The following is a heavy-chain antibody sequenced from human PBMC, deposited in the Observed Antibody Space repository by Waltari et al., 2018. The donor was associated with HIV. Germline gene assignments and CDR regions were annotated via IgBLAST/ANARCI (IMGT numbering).Heavy chain of an antibody. CDR2: ISSSSSYI. Sequence: EVQLVESGGGLVKPGGSLRLSCAASGFTFSSYSMNWVRQAPGKGLEWVSSISSSSSYIYYADSVKGRFTISRDNAKNSLYLQMNSLRAEDTAVYYCARDVSLGIYYYGMDVWGQGTTVTVSS. CDR1: GFTFSSYS. CDR3: ARDVSLGIYYYGMDV. D-gene: IGHD6-13*01. J-gene: IGHJ6*02. V-gene: IGHV3-21*01.